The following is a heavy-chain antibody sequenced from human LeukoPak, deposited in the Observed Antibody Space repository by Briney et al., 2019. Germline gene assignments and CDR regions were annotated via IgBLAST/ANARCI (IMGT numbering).Heavy chain of an antibody. J-gene: IGHJ6*03. CDR3: AKGRGWEASYYYYYMNV. D-gene: IGHD1-26*01. CDR1: GFTFSDYY. Sequence: GGSLRLSCAASGFTFSDYYMSWIRQAPGKGLEWILYISNSGSVTYYADSVKGRFTISRDNSKNTLYLQMNSLRAEDTAVYYCAKGRGWEASYYYYYMNVWGKGTTVTISS. V-gene: IGHV3-11*04. CDR2: ISNSGSVT.